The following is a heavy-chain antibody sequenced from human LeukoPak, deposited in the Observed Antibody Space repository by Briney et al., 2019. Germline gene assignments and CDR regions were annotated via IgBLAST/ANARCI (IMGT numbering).Heavy chain of an antibody. CDR1: GGSISSYY. V-gene: IGHV4-59*01. J-gene: IGHJ4*02. CDR3: ARVRGSGIGPLTR. CDR2: IYYSGST. D-gene: IGHD3-10*01. Sequence: PSETLSLTCTVSGGSISSYYWSWIRQPPGKGLEWIGYIYYSGSTNYNPSLKSRVTISVDTSKNQFSLKLSSVTAADTAVYYCARVRGSGIGPLTRWGQGTLVTVSS.